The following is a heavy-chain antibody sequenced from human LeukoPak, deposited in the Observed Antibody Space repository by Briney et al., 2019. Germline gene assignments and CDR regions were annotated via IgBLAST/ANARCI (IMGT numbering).Heavy chain of an antibody. D-gene: IGHD3-16*02. V-gene: IGHV7-4-1*02. CDR1: GYTFTSYA. J-gene: IGHJ4*02. CDR2: INTNAGNP. CDR3: AGDGANTFGGVIVTQNFDY. Sequence: ASVKVSCKASGYTFTSYAMNWVRQAPGQGLEWMGWINTNAGNPMYAQGFTGRFVFSLDTSVNTAYLQISSLKAEDTAVYYCAGDGANTFGGVIVTQNFDYWGQGTLVTVSS.